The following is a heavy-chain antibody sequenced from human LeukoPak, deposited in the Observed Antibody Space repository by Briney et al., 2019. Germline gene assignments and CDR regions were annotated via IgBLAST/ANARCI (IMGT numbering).Heavy chain of an antibody. D-gene: IGHD3-22*01. J-gene: IGHJ6*02. CDR2: IYYSGST. V-gene: IGHV4-59*08. CDR3: ARVRVWSYYDSSGYYLTPYGMDV. Sequence: SETLSLTCTVSGGSISSYYWSWIRQPPGKGLEWIGYIYYSGSTNYNPSLKSRATISVDTSKNQFSLKLSSVTAADTAVYYCARVRVWSYYDSSGYYLTPYGMDVWGQGTTVTVSS. CDR1: GGSISSYY.